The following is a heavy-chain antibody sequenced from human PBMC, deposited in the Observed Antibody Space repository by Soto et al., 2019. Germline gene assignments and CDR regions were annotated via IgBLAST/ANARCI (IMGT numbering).Heavy chain of an antibody. D-gene: IGHD6-13*01. CDR3: AKAYGVSSSCYYDYSGMDV. Sequence: GGSLRLSCAASGFTFSSYAMSWVRQAPGKGLGWVSAISGSGGSTYYADSVKGRFTISRDNSKNTLYLQMNSLRAEDTAVYYCAKAYGVSSSCYYDYSGMDVWCQENTVTISS. CDR2: ISGSGGST. CDR1: GFTFSSYA. V-gene: IGHV3-23*01. J-gene: IGHJ6*02.